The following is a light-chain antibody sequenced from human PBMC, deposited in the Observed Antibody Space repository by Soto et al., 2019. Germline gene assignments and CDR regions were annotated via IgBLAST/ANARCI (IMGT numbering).Light chain of an antibody. CDR1: SSDVVGYNY. Sequence: QSVLTQPASWSGSPGQSITISCTGTSSDVVGYNYVSWYQPHPGKAPKLMIYEVSNRPSGVSNRFSGSKSGNKASLTISGLQAEDEADYYCSSYTSSSTRVFGGGTTLTV. CDR3: SSYTSSSTRV. J-gene: IGLJ3*02. CDR2: EVS. V-gene: IGLV2-14*01.